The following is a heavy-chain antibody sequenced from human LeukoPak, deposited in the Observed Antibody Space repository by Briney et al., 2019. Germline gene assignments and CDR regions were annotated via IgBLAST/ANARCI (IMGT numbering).Heavy chain of an antibody. J-gene: IGHJ3*02. Sequence: GASLKISCKASGYYFTAYWIGWVRQLPGKGLEWMGIIYPGNSDTRYSPSFQGQVTISVDKSITTAYLQWSSLKASDTAMYYCAKHTSAYWDAFDIWGQGTMVTVSS. D-gene: IGHD3-16*01. V-gene: IGHV5-51*01. CDR2: IYPGNSDT. CDR1: GYYFTAYW. CDR3: AKHTSAYWDAFDI.